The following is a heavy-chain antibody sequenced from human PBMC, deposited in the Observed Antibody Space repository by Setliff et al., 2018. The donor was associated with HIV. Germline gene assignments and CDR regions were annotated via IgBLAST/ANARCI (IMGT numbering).Heavy chain of an antibody. CDR2: TMTIFSTT. D-gene: IGHD1-26*01. J-gene: IGHJ3*01. Sequence: SVKVSCKSSAGSFSIFAINWVRQAPGQGLEWMGGTMTIFSTTNYARKFQGRVTITTDESTGTAYMELSNLRSEDTAVYYCATEGAGGSYQRASALDVWGQGTMVTV. CDR3: ATEGAGGSYQRASALDV. V-gene: IGHV1-69*05. CDR1: AGSFSIFA.